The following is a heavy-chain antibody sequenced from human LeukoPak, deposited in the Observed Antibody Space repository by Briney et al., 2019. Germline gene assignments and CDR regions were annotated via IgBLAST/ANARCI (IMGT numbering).Heavy chain of an antibody. CDR2: INHSGST. V-gene: IGHV4-34*01. D-gene: IGHD3-22*01. CDR1: GGSFSGYY. J-gene: IGHJ4*02. Sequence: SETLSLTCAVYGGSFSGYYWSWIRQPPGKGLEWTGEINHSGSTNYNPSLKSRVTISVDTSKNQFSLKLSSVTAADTAVYYCERVPRKAYYYDSSGTPVGFDYWGQGTLVTVSS. CDR3: ERVPRKAYYYDSSGTPVGFDY.